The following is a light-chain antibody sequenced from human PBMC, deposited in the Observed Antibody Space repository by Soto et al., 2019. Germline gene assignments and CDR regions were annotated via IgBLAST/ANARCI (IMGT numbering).Light chain of an antibody. V-gene: IGKV3-15*01. CDR3: EQHGSSPRS. CDR1: QSVISN. Sequence: IVMTQSPATLSVSPGERATISCRASQSVISNLAWYQQKPGQAPRLLIYGASARATGIPARFSGSGSGTEFTLTTSSLEPEDFAVYYCEQHGSSPRSFGQGTKVDIK. CDR2: GAS. J-gene: IGKJ1*01.